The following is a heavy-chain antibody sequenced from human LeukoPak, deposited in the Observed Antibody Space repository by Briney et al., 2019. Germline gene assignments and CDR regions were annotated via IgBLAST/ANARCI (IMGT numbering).Heavy chain of an antibody. CDR1: GYTFTGYY. CDR2: INPNSGGT. Sequence: ASEKVSCKASGYTFTGYYMHWVRQAPGQGLEWMGWINPNSGGTNYAQKFQGRVTMTRDTSISTAYMELSRLRSDDTAVYYCARSIRRYFDWLLRGDAFDIWGQGTMVTVSS. V-gene: IGHV1-2*02. D-gene: IGHD3-9*01. CDR3: ARSIRRYFDWLLRGDAFDI. J-gene: IGHJ3*02.